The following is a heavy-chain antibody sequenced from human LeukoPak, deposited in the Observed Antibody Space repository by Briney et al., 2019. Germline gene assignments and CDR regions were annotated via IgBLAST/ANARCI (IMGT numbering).Heavy chain of an antibody. CDR1: GGSITSYY. Sequence: KTSETLSPTCTVSGGSITSYYWSWIRQPPGKGLEWMGYIYYGGSTNSNPSLKSRLTMSLDTAQNQISLKLKSVTAADTAVYYCARDHNGYTGRYHFDYWGQGAQVTVSS. V-gene: IGHV4-59*01. D-gene: IGHD1-26*01. CDR3: ARDHNGYTGRYHFDY. J-gene: IGHJ4*02. CDR2: IYYGGST.